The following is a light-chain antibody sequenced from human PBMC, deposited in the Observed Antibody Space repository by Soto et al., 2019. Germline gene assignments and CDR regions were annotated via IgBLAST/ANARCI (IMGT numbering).Light chain of an antibody. CDR1: SSDVGSDNL. CDR3: CSYAGSITYV. Sequence: QSALTQPASVSGSPGQSITISCTGTSSDVGSDNLVSWYQQHPGKAPKFIIYEVSQRPAGVSYRFSGSKSGNTAYLTISGLQAEDEGDYYCCSYAGSITYVFGTGTKVTVL. V-gene: IGLV2-23*02. CDR2: EVS. J-gene: IGLJ1*01.